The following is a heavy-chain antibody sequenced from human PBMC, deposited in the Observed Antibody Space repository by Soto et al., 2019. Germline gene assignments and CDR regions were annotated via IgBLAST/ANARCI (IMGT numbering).Heavy chain of an antibody. CDR2: ISSSSSTI. Sequence: GGSLRLSCAASGFTFSSYSMNWVRQAPGKGLEWVSYISSSSSTIYYADSVKGRFTISRDNAKNSLYLQMNSLRDEDTAVYYCARDPSRDGYNPPHFDYWGQGTLVTVSS. CDR3: ARDPSRDGYNPPHFDY. J-gene: IGHJ4*02. D-gene: IGHD5-12*01. CDR1: GFTFSSYS. V-gene: IGHV3-48*02.